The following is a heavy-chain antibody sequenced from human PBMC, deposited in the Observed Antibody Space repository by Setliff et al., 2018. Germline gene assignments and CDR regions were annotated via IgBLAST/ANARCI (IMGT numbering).Heavy chain of an antibody. D-gene: IGHD2-15*01. V-gene: IGHV3-48*03. J-gene: IGHJ6*02. Sequence: HPGGSLRLSCVASGFTFSTYEMIWVRQAPGKGLERVSKTHTDGTIYSDSVRGRFTISRDSAKNSLHLQMTSLSAEDTAVYYCARRLPYFGMDVWGQGTTVTVSS. CDR3: ARRLPYFGMDV. CDR2: THTDGTI. CDR1: GFTFSTYE.